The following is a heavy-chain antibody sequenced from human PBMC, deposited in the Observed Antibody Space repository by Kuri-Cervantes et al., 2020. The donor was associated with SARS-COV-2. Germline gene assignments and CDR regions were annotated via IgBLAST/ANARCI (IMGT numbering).Heavy chain of an antibody. J-gene: IGHJ5*02. CDR3: ARGFEDCSSTSCYPGGFDP. Sequence: GSLRLSCAASGFTVSSNYWSWIRQPPGKGLEWIGEINHSGSTNYNPSLKSRVTISVDTSKNQFSLKLSSVTAADTAVYYCARGFEDCSSTSCYPGGFDPWGQGTLVTVSS. CDR2: INHSGST. V-gene: IGHV4-34*01. D-gene: IGHD2-2*01. CDR1: GFTVSSNY.